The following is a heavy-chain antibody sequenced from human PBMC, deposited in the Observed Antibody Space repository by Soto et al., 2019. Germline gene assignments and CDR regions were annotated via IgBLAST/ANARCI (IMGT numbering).Heavy chain of an antibody. CDR1: GFTFSSYS. CDR3: ARDRRFGELFHDY. J-gene: IGHJ4*02. V-gene: IGHV3-48*01. Sequence: EVQLVESGGGLVQPGGSLRLSCAASGFTFSSYSMNWVRQAPGKGLEWVSYISSSSSTIYYADSVKGRFTISRDNTKSPLYLQMDSLRAEDTAVYYCARDRRFGELFHDYWGQGTLVTVSS. D-gene: IGHD3-10*01. CDR2: ISSSSSTI.